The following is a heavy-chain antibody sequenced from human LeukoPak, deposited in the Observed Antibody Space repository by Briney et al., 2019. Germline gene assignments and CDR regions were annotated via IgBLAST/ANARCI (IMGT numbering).Heavy chain of an antibody. V-gene: IGHV3-30-3*01. Sequence: GRSLRLSCAASGFTFSDYAMHWVRQAPGKGLEWVAVISYDGSNKYYADSVKGRFTISRDNSKNTLYLQMNSLRAEDTAVYYCAIRYSWGQGTLVTVSS. CDR2: ISYDGSNK. CDR1: GFTFSDYA. J-gene: IGHJ4*02. CDR3: AIRYS.